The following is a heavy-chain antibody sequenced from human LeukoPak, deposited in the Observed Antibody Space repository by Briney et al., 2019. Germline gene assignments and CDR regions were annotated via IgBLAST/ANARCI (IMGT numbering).Heavy chain of an antibody. CDR2: IIPIFGTA. CDR3: ARGEAARPSRRWFDP. Sequence: GASVKVSCKASGGTFSSYAISWVRQAPGQGLEWMGGIIPIFGTANYAQKFQGRVTITADESTSTAYMELSSLRSEDTAVYYCARGEAARPSRRWFDPWGQGTLVTVSS. CDR1: GGTFSSYA. V-gene: IGHV1-69*13. J-gene: IGHJ5*02. D-gene: IGHD6-6*01.